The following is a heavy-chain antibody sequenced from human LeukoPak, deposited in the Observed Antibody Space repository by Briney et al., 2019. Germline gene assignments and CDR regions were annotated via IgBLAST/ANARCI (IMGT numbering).Heavy chain of an antibody. Sequence: GGSLRLSCAASGFTVSSNYMSWVRQAPGKGLEWVSIIYSGGSTFYADSVKGRFTISRDNSKNTLYLQMNGLRAEDTAVYYCAKDYYNDYWGQGTLVTVSS. CDR2: IYSGGST. CDR1: GFTVSSNY. D-gene: IGHD1-26*01. V-gene: IGHV3-53*01. J-gene: IGHJ4*02. CDR3: AKDYYNDY.